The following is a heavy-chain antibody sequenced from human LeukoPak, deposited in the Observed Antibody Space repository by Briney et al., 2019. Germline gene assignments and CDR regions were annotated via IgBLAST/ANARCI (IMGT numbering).Heavy chain of an antibody. CDR3: ARDLVDYYDSSGLATYYFDY. V-gene: IGHV1-46*01. D-gene: IGHD3-22*01. Sequence: ASVKVSCKASGYTFTSYGISWVRQAPGQGLEWMGIINPSGGSTSYAQKFQGRVTMTRDTSTSTVYMELSSLRSEDTAVYYCARDLVDYYDSSGLATYYFDYWGQGTLVTVSS. CDR1: GYTFTSYG. J-gene: IGHJ4*02. CDR2: INPSGGST.